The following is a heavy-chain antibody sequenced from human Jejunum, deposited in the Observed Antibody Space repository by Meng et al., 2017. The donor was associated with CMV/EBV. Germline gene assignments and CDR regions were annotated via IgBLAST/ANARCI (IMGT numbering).Heavy chain of an antibody. Sequence: VTINYMNGVRQAPGKGLEWVSVIYSDGSTYYADSVKGRFSISRDNSKNTLYLQMNSLRAEDTAVYYCARAGVVVTATPHYYGMDVWGQGTAVTVSS. CDR2: IYSDGST. D-gene: IGHD2-15*01. V-gene: IGHV3-53*01. J-gene: IGHJ6*02. CDR3: ARAGVVVTATPHYYGMDV. CDR1: VTINY.